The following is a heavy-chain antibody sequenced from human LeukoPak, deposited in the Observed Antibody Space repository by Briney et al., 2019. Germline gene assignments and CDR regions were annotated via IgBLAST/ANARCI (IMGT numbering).Heavy chain of an antibody. CDR1: GGTFSSYA. CDR3: AREQYYYGSGSLYYFDY. Sequence: SVKVSCKASGGTFSSYAISWVRQAPGQGLEWMGGIIPIFGTANYAQKFQGRVTITTDESTSTAYMELSSLRSEDTAVYYCAREQYYYGSGSLYYFDYWGQGTLVTVSA. V-gene: IGHV1-69*05. D-gene: IGHD3-10*01. CDR2: IIPIFGTA. J-gene: IGHJ4*02.